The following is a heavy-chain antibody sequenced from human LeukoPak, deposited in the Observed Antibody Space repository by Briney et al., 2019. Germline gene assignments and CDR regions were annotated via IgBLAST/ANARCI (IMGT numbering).Heavy chain of an antibody. J-gene: IGHJ4*02. D-gene: IGHD2-15*01. CDR2: VSSTGGTT. CDR1: GFTFSTYG. CDR3: AKDGGYCSGGSCYYFDY. V-gene: IGHV3-23*01. Sequence: PGGTLRLSCAASGFTFSTYGMSWVRQAPGKGLEWVSAVSSTGGTTYYADSVKGRFTISRDNSKNTLFLQINSLRAEDTAVYYCAKDGGYCSGGSCYYFDYWGQGTLVTVSS.